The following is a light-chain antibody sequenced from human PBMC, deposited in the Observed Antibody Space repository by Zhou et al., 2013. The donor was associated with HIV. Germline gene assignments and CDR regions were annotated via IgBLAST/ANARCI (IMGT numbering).Light chain of an antibody. CDR3: ATWDDFLNVVL. V-gene: IGLV1-44*01. Sequence: QSVLAQPPSVSGTPGQRVTISCSGSRNNVGGNGVNWFRQLPGTAPKLIIYRNDERPSGVPDRISDSKSGTSATLAISGLQSEDEAEYYCATWDDFLNVVLFGGGTKVTVL. CDR1: RNNVGGNG. J-gene: IGLJ2*01. CDR2: RND.